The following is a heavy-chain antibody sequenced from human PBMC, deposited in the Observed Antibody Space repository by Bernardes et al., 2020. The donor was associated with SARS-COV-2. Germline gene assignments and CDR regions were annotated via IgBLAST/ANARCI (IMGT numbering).Heavy chain of an antibody. D-gene: IGHD6-13*01. V-gene: IGHV1-46*01. CDR2: IYPGDDIT. Sequence: ASVKVSCKASGSTFTTMHLVRQAPGQGLEWMGIIYPGDDITTYAQKFRGRVTVTRDTSTNTVYMELSSLRSEDTAVYYCARQHRSSWLFDYWGQGTLVTVSS. J-gene: IGHJ4*02. CDR1: GSTFTT. CDR3: ARQHRSSWLFDY.